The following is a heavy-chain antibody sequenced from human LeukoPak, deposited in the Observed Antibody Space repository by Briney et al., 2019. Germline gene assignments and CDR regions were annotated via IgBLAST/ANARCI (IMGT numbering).Heavy chain of an antibody. V-gene: IGHV1-46*01. D-gene: IGHD5-18*01. Sequence: ASVKVSCKASGYTFTSYYMHWVRQAPGQGLEWMGIINPSGGSTSYAQKFQGRVTMTRDMSTSTVYMELSSLRSEDTAVYYCAREKNVPWIQLWPTTSWFDLWGQGTLVTVSS. J-gene: IGHJ5*02. CDR3: AREKNVPWIQLWPTTSWFDL. CDR1: GYTFTSYY. CDR2: INPSGGST.